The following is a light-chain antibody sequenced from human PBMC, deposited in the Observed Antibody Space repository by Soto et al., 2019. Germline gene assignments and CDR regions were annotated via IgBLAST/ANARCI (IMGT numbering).Light chain of an antibody. V-gene: IGKV1-5*01. CDR2: DAS. J-gene: IGKJ1*01. CDR3: QQYNNYWT. Sequence: DIQMTQSPSTLSASEGDRVTITCRASQSISTWLAWYQQKPGKAPKLLIFDASTVENGVPSRFSGRGSGTDFTLTISSLQPDDSATYYCQQYNNYWTFGQGTKVDIK. CDR1: QSISTW.